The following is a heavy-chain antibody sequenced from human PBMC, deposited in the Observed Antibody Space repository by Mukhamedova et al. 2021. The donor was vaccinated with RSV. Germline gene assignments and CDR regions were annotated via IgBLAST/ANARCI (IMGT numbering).Heavy chain of an antibody. CDR3: AREGQWGGGYSSSQHGGWLDP. CDR2: IYTSGST. Sequence: QPAGKGLEWIGRIYTSGSTNYNPSLKSRVTISVDTSKNQFSLKLTSVTAADTAVYYCAREGQWGGGYSSSQHGGWLDPWGQGTL. J-gene: IGHJ5*02. D-gene: IGHD6-13*01. V-gene: IGHV4-61*02.